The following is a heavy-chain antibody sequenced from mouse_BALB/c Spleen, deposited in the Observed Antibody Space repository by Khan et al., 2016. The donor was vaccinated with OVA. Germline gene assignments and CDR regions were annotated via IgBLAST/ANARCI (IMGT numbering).Heavy chain of an antibody. CDR2: INPTSGYT. CDR1: GYTFTSYW. Sequence: QVQLQQSGAELAKPGASVKMSCTASGYTFTSYWMHWIKQRPGQGLEWIGCINPTSGYTDYNQKFKDKATLTADKSSSTAYMQLSSLTSDDSAVYYCARDRIDYWGQGTALTVSS. J-gene: IGHJ2*01. CDR3: ARDRIDY. V-gene: IGHV1-7*01.